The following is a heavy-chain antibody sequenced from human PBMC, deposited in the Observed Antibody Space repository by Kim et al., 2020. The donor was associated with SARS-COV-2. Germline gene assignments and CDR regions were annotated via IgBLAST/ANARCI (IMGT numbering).Heavy chain of an antibody. D-gene: IGHD4-4*01. Sequence: GGSLRLSCAASGFSFSNYGMHWVRQAPGKGLEWVAVIWYNGVNRFYADSVKGRFTISRDNSKNTLNLQMNSLRAEDTAVYYCARDPRSTTVPYYYYMDVWGKGNTVTVSS. CDR1: GFSFSNYG. V-gene: IGHV3-33*01. J-gene: IGHJ6*03. CDR3: ARDPRSTTVPYYYYMDV. CDR2: IWYNGVNR.